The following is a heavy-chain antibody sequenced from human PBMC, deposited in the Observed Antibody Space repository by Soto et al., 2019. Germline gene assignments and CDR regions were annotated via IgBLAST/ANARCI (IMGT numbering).Heavy chain of an antibody. J-gene: IGHJ6*02. Sequence: GASVKVSCKASGYTFTSYGISCVRQAPGQGLEWMGWISAYNGNTNYAQKLQGRVTMTTDTSTSTAYMELRSLRSDDTAVYYCARPRNDYYYYGMDVWGQGTTVTVSS. CDR1: GYTFTSYG. V-gene: IGHV1-18*01. CDR3: ARPRNDYYYYGMDV. CDR2: ISAYNGNT.